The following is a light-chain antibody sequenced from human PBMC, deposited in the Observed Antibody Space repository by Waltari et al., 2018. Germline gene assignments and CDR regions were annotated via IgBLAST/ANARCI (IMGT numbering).Light chain of an antibody. J-gene: IGKJ2*01. CDR1: QSISSW. CDR3: QQYNSYPYT. V-gene: IGKV1-5*03. CDR2: KAS. Sequence: DIQMTPSPSTLSASVGDRVTITCRASQSISSWLAWYQQQPGKAPKLLIYKASSLESGVPSRFSGSGSGTEFTLTISSLQPDDFATYYCQQYNSYPYTFGQGTKLEIK.